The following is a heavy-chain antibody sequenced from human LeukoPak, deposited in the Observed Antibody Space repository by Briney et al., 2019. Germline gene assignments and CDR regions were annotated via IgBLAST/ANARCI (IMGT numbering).Heavy chain of an antibody. CDR3: AKHRRVATIRAPFDY. Sequence: PGGSLRLSCAACGFTFSSYGMHWVRQAPGKGLEWVAFIRYDGSNKYYADSVKGRFTISRDNSKNTLYLQMNSLRAEDTAVYYCAKHRRVATIRAPFDYWGQGTLVTVSS. CDR2: IRYDGSNK. D-gene: IGHD5-12*01. J-gene: IGHJ4*02. CDR1: GFTFSSYG. V-gene: IGHV3-30*02.